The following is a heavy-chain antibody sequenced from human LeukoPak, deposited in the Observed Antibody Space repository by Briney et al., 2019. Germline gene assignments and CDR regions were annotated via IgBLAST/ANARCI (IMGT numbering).Heavy chain of an antibody. CDR2: SYSGGST. V-gene: IGHV3-53*01. CDR1: AFSDKSNY. J-gene: IGHJ4*02. Sequence: PGGSLRLSCVASAFSDKSNYMSWVRQAPGKGLEWVSVSYSGGSTYYEDSVKGRFTVSSDVSKNTLYLQMNNLRGVDTAVYYCASRHCSGENCYAGPLDFWGQGIQVTVSS. CDR3: ASRHCSGENCYAGPLDF. D-gene: IGHD2-8*02.